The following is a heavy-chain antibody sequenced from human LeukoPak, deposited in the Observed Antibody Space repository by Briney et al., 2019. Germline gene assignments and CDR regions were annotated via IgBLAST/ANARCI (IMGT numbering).Heavy chain of an antibody. CDR3: ARVQDTAMGRVDY. Sequence: SVKVSCKASGGTFSSYAISWARQAPGQGLEWMGGIIPIFGTANYAQKFQGRVTITADESTSTAYMELSSLRSEDTAVYYCARVQDTAMGRVDYWGQGTLVTVSS. V-gene: IGHV1-69*13. CDR1: GGTFSSYA. CDR2: IIPIFGTA. J-gene: IGHJ4*02. D-gene: IGHD5-18*01.